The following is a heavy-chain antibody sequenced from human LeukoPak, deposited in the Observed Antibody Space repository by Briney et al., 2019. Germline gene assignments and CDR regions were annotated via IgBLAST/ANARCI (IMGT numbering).Heavy chain of an antibody. J-gene: IGHJ5*02. CDR3: ARARRDCSSTSCRFDP. CDR1: GYTFTSYY. V-gene: IGHV1-46*01. Sequence: ASVKVSCTASGYTFTSYYMHWVRQAPGQGLEWMGIINPSGGSTSYAQKFQGRVTMTRDMSTSTVYMELSSLRSEDTAEYYCARARRDCSSTSCRFDPWGQGTLVTVSS. CDR2: INPSGGST. D-gene: IGHD2-2*01.